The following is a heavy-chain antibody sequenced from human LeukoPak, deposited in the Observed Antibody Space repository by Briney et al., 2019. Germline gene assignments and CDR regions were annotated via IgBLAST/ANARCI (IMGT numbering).Heavy chain of an antibody. D-gene: IGHD3-22*01. CDR3: AKGLDAGYYDSSGSFDY. V-gene: IGHV3-23*01. CDR1: GFTFSIYA. CDR2: ISGSGGST. Sequence: GGSLRLSCAASGFTFSIYAMTWVRQAPGKGLEWVSGISGSGGSTYYADSVKGRFTISRDNSKNTLYLQMNSLRAEDTALYYCAKGLDAGYYDSSGSFDYWGQGTLVTVSS. J-gene: IGHJ4*02.